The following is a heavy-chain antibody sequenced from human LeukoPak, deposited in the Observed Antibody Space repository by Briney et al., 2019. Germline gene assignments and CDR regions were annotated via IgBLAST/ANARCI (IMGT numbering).Heavy chain of an antibody. J-gene: IGHJ4*02. CDR3: ARGTGDFDY. CDR1: GGSISSRSYY. D-gene: IGHD1-14*01. Sequence: SETLSLTCTVSGGSISSRSYYWGWIRQPPGKGLEWIGSIYYSGSTYYNPSLKSRVTISVDTSKKQFSLRLSSVTAADTAVYYCARGTGDFDYWGQGTLVTVSS. CDR2: IYYSGST. V-gene: IGHV4-39*01.